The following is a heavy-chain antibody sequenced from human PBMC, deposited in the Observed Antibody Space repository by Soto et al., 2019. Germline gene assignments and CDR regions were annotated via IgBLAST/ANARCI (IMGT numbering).Heavy chain of an antibody. CDR2: ITWDAGSA. V-gene: IGHV3-43*01. Sequence: HLGGSLRLSCAGSGFTFDDHTMHWVRQAPGKGLEWVSLITWDAGSAFYADSVRGRFTISRDNSKNSLYLQMNSLRTEDSALYYCAKEKDRIFDYWGRGTPVTVSS. CDR3: AKEKDRIFDY. J-gene: IGHJ4*02. CDR1: GFTFDDHT.